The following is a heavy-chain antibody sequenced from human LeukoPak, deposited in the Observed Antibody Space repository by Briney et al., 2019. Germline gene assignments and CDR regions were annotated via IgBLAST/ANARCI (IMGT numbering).Heavy chain of an antibody. Sequence: GGSLRLSCAASGFTFSSYAMSWVRQAPGKGLEWVSAIIGSGGSTYYADFVKGRFTISRDSSKNTLYLQMNSLRAEDTAVYYCARGIYISSSLNWFDPWGQGTLVTVSS. J-gene: IGHJ5*02. D-gene: IGHD6-6*01. CDR1: GFTFSSYA. V-gene: IGHV3-23*01. CDR3: ARGIYISSSLNWFDP. CDR2: IIGSGGST.